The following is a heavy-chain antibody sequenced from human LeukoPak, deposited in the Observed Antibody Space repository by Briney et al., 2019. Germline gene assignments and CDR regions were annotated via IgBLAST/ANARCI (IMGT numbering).Heavy chain of an antibody. Sequence: GSLRLSCAASGFTFSSYWMHWVRQAPGKGLVWVSRINSDGSSTSYADSVKGRFTTSRDNAKNTLYLQMNSLRAEDTAVYYCARGVIRWKYAFDIWGQGTMVTVSS. V-gene: IGHV3-74*01. D-gene: IGHD4-17*01. CDR3: ARGVIRWKYAFDI. CDR2: INSDGSST. J-gene: IGHJ3*02. CDR1: GFTFSSYW.